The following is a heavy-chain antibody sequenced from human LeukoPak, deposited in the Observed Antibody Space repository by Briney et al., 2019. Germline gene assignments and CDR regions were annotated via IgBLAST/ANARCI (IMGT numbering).Heavy chain of an antibody. J-gene: IGHJ4*02. CDR1: DYTFTNYG. V-gene: IGHV1-18*01. Sequence: ASVKVSCKASDYTFTNYGIAWVRQAPGQGLEWMGWISANNGNTNYAQKLQGRVTMTTDTSSSTAHMELRSLRSDDTAVYYCARDGYFDYWGQGTLVTVSS. CDR3: ARDGYFDY. CDR2: ISANNGNT.